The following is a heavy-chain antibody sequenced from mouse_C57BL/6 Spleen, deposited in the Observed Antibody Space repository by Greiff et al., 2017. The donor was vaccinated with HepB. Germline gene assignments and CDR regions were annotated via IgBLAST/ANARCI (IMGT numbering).Heavy chain of an antibody. CDR3: ARPSMVPYYYAMDY. V-gene: IGHV1-81*01. CDR1: GYTFTSYG. CDR2: IYPRSGNT. J-gene: IGHJ4*01. Sequence: VKLMESGAELARPGASVKLSCKASGYTFTSYGISWVKQRTGQGLEWIGEIYPRSGNTYYNEKFKGKATLTADKSSSTAYMELRSLTSEDSAVYFCARPSMVPYYYAMDYWGQGTSVTVSS. D-gene: IGHD2-2*01.